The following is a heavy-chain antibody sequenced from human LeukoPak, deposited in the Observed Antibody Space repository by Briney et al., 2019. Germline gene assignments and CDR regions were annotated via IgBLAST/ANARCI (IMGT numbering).Heavy chain of an antibody. Sequence: GSLRLSCAASGVTVSSNYMSWVRQAPGKGLEWVSVIYSGGSTYYADSVKGRFTISRDNSKNTLYLQMNSLRAEDTAVYYCARDDIAVAGKDYWGQGTLVTVSS. J-gene: IGHJ4*02. CDR3: ARDDIAVAGKDY. CDR1: GVTVSSNY. V-gene: IGHV3-66*01. CDR2: IYSGGST. D-gene: IGHD6-19*01.